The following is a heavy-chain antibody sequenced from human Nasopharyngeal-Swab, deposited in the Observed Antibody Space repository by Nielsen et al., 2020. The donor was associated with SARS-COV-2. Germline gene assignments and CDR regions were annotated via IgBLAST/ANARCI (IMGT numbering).Heavy chain of an antibody. CDR3: ARDRPHWGCDY. Sequence: GESLKISCAASGFTFSSYTIHWVRQAPGKGLEWVAVISYDASDKYYADSVKGRFTLSRDNSKNTVHLQMNSLRAEDTAVYYCARDRPHWGCDYWGQGTLVTVSS. CDR1: GFTFSSYT. J-gene: IGHJ4*02. D-gene: IGHD3-16*01. V-gene: IGHV3-30*04. CDR2: ISYDASDK.